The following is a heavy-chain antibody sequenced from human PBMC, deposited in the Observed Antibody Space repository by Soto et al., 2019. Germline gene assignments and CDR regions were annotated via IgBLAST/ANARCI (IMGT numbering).Heavy chain of an antibody. V-gene: IGHV3-7*02. D-gene: IGHD5-12*01. CDR1: GVTCSDYY. CDR3: LSGNRPSST. Sequence: LRVSCGAAGVTCSDYYMSWVRQAPGRGLEWVANINQDGSEKYYVDSVKGRFTISRDNAQNSLYLQMNSLRAEDTAVYYCLSGNRPSSTWGQGTLVPVSS. CDR2: INQDGSEK. J-gene: IGHJ5*02.